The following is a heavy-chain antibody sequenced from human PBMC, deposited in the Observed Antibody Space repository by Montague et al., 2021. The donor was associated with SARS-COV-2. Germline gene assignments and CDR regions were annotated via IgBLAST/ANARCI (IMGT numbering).Heavy chain of an antibody. J-gene: IGHJ4*02. CDR3: ARGREPFNMVVVVMTGGEYYLDA. CDR2: INHRGST. D-gene: IGHD3-22*01. Sequence: SETLSLTCAVYGGSFSDYYWSWIRQPPGKGLEWIGEINHRGSTNYNPSLKSRVTISEDTSKNQFSLKLSSVTAADTAVYFCARGREPFNMVVVVMTGGEYYLDAWGQGTLVTVSS. CDR1: GGSFSDYY. V-gene: IGHV4-34*01.